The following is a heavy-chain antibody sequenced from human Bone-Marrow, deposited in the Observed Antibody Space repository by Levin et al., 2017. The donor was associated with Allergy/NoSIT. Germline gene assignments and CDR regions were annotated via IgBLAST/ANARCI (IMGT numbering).Heavy chain of an antibody. CDR2: ISYNGREK. Sequence: GGSLRLSCAASGFTFSDYAMHWVRQAPGQGLEWVSGISYNGREKFYADSVTGRFTFSRDNAKNTLYLQMNSLRVEDTAVYYCARDKIVPTGDDNYSSYSGMDVWGQGTTVTVSS. D-gene: IGHD5-12*01. V-gene: IGHV3-30*04. J-gene: IGHJ6*02. CDR3: ARDKIVPTGDDNYSSYSGMDV. CDR1: GFTFSDYA.